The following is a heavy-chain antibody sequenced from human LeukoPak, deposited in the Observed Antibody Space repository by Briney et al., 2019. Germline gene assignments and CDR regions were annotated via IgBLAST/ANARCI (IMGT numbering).Heavy chain of an antibody. CDR3: ARVGTVEMATITHNWFDP. J-gene: IGHJ5*02. D-gene: IGHD5-24*01. CDR2: IYYSGST. Sequence: SETLSLTCTVSGGSISSSSYYWGWIRQPPGTGLEWIGSIYYSGSTYYNPSLKSRVTISVDTSKNQFSLKLSSVTAADTATYYCARVGTVEMATITHNWFDPWRQGTLVTVSS. CDR1: GGSISSSSYY. V-gene: IGHV4-39*01.